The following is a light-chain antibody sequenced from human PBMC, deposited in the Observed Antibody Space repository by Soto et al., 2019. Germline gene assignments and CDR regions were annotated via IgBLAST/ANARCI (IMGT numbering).Light chain of an antibody. CDR3: QQYGXSPT. CDR2: DAS. Sequence: EIVLTQSPGTLSLSPGERATLSCRAIQSISSNYVAWYQQKPGQAPRLLIYDASSRATGIPKRFSGSGSGTDFTLTISRLEPEDFAVFYCQQYGXSPTFGQGTKV. J-gene: IGKJ1*01. CDR1: QSISSNY. V-gene: IGKV3-20*01.